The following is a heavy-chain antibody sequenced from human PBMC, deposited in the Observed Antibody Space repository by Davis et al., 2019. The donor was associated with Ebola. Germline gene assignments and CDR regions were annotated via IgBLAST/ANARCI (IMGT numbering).Heavy chain of an antibody. V-gene: IGHV4-39*07. D-gene: IGHD4-17*01. Sequence: SETLSLTCTVSGGSINSNNYYWVWIRQPPGKGLEWIGTFYYTGNTYHNPSLKSRVTMSVDTSKNQFSLKLSSVTAADTAVYYCARGNYGDYIVLYYYNMDVWGQGTTVTVSS. CDR2: FYYTGNT. CDR3: ARGNYGDYIVLYYYNMDV. CDR1: GGSINSNNYY. J-gene: IGHJ6*02.